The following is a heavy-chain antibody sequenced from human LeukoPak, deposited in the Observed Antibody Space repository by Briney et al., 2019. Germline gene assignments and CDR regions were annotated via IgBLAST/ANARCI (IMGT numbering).Heavy chain of an antibody. CDR1: GYTFTSYG. CDR2: ISAYNGIT. D-gene: IGHD6-19*01. CDR3: ARDPGPHQGLVKRAFDI. Sequence: ASVKVSCKASGYTFTSYGISWVRQAPGQGLEWMGWISAYNGITNYAQKLQGRVTMTTDTSTSTAYMELRSLRSDDTAVYYCARDPGPHQGLVKRAFDIWGQGTMVTVSS. V-gene: IGHV1-18*01. J-gene: IGHJ3*02.